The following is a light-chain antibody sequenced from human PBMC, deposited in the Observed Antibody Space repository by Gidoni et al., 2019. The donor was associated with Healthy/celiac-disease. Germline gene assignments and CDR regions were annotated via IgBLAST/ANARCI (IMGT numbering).Light chain of an antibody. CDR3: QQYGSSPPWT. Sequence: IVFTLSPGTLSLSPGERATLSSRASQSGSSSYLAWYQQKAGQAPRLLIYGASSRATGVPARFSGSGSGTDFTLTISRLQPEDFAVYYCQQYGSSPPWTFGQGTKVEIK. CDR1: QSGSSSY. J-gene: IGKJ1*01. CDR2: GAS. V-gene: IGKV3-20*01.